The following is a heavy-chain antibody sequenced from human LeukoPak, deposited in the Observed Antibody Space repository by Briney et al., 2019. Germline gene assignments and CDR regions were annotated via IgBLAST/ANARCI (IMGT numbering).Heavy chain of an antibody. V-gene: IGHV1-8*01. J-gene: IGHJ4*02. CDR1: GYTFTSYD. D-gene: IGHD1-26*01. Sequence: ASVKVSCKASGYTFTSYDINWVRQATGQGLEWMGWMNPNSGNTGYAQKFQGRVTITRNTSISTAYMELSSLRSEDTAVYYCAINTVSGSYSELDYWGQGTLATVSS. CDR2: MNPNSGNT. CDR3: AINTVSGSYSELDY.